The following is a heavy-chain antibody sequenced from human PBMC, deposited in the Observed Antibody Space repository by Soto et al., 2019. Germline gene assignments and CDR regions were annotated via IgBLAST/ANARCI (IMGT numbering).Heavy chain of an antibody. D-gene: IGHD6-19*01. CDR1: GASITSDDFY. CDR3: ARDPPDFLSAFDY. CDR2: MYHSGNT. J-gene: IGHJ4*02. Sequence: SETLSLTCTVSGASITSDDFYCSWIRQHPGKGLEWIGYMYHSGNTYYNPSLRSRLIMSMDPSKNQVSLQLNSVTPADTAVYYCARDPPDFLSAFDYWGRGTLVTVSS. V-gene: IGHV4-31*03.